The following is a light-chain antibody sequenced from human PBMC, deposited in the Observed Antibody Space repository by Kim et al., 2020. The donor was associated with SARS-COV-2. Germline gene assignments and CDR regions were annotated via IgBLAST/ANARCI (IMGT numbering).Light chain of an antibody. CDR1: VSNIGAQYT. Sequence: QSALTQPPSVSGAPGQSVTISCTGTVSNIGAQYTVHWYRQVPGTAPKLLFSRHSDRPSGVPDRFSASTSGTSASLAITGLQAEDEADYFCQSYDRSLSAVVFGGGTRLTVL. V-gene: IGLV1-40*01. CDR2: RHS. J-gene: IGLJ2*01. CDR3: QSYDRSLSAVV.